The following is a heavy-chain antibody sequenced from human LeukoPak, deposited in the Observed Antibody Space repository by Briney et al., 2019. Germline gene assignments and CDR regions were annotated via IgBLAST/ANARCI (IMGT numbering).Heavy chain of an antibody. CDR2: INAGNGNT. J-gene: IGHJ6*02. CDR1: GYTFTSYA. D-gene: IGHD2-2*01. Sequence: ASVKVSCKASGYTFTSYAMHWVRQAPGQRLEWMGWINAGNGNTKYSQKFQGRVTITRDTSASTAHMELSSLRSEDTAVYYCARDYCSSTSCQYYYYYYGMDVWGQGTTVTVPS. V-gene: IGHV1-3*01. CDR3: ARDYCSSTSCQYYYYYYGMDV.